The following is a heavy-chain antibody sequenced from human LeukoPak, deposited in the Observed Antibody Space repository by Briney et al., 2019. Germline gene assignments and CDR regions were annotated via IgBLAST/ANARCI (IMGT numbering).Heavy chain of an antibody. CDR3: ARDRGSNDPIDY. CDR2: IWHDGKNK. J-gene: IGHJ4*02. V-gene: IGHV3-33*01. CDR1: GFTLKNYG. Sequence: GGCLRLSCAASGFTLKNYGMHWVRQAPGKGLEWVAVIWHDGKNKYFADSVKGRFTVSRDNSKNTLYLQMDSLRVEDTAVYYCARDRGSNDPIDYWGQGTLVTVSS. D-gene: IGHD4-23*01.